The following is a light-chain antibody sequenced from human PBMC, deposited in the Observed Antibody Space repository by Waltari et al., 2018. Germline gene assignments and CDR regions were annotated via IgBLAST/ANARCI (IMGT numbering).Light chain of an antibody. CDR3: CSYTSRKTRL. J-gene: IGLJ2*01. V-gene: IGLV2-14*01. Sequence: QSALTQPASVSGSPGQSITISCTGTSSDVGGYNYVSWYQQHPGKAPKLMIYGVSNRPSGISNRFSGSKSGNTASLTISGLQAEDEADYYCCSYTSRKTRLFGGGTKVTVL. CDR1: SSDVGGYNY. CDR2: GVS.